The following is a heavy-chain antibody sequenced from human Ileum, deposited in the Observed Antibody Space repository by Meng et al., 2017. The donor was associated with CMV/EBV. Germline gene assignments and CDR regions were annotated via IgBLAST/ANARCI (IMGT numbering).Heavy chain of an antibody. CDR3: ARGTAFDI. CDR1: GVSISRYY. CDR2: IYNSGRT. J-gene: IGHJ3*02. Sequence: SETLSLTCTVSGVSISRYYWNWIRQPPGKGLEWIGYIYNSGRTNYNPSLKSRVTISVDTSKNQFSLKVNSVTAADTAVYYCARGTAFDIWGQGTMVTVSS. V-gene: IGHV4-59*12.